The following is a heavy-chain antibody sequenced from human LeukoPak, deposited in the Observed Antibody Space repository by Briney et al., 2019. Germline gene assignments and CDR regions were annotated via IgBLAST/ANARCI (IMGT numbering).Heavy chain of an antibody. J-gene: IGHJ4*02. D-gene: IGHD5-18*01. V-gene: IGHV3-23*01. CDR1: GFTFKSYA. CDR2: ISGSGGTA. Sequence: PGGSLRLSCAASGFTFKSYAMSWVRQAPGKGLEWDSAISGSGGTAYYADSVKGRFTISRDNSKNTLYLQMNSLRAEDTAVYYCAKSEYTFGFGFYWGQGTLVTVSS. CDR3: AKSEYTFGFGFY.